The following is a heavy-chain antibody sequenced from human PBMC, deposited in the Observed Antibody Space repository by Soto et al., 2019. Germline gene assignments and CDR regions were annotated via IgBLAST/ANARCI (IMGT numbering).Heavy chain of an antibody. CDR1: GYNFINPW. CDR2: VYPDDSDT. D-gene: IGHD2-2*01. Sequence: PGESLKISCKGSGYNFINPWIAWVRQMPGKGLEWMGIVYPDDSDTRYSPSFQGQVTISADKSISTAYLQWSSLEASDTAMYYCARPTYCSSTHCSPFDYWGQGTLVTVSS. CDR3: ARPTYCSSTHCSPFDY. J-gene: IGHJ4*02. V-gene: IGHV5-51*01.